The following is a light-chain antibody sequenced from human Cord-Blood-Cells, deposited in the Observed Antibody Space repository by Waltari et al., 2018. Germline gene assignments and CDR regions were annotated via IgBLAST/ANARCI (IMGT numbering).Light chain of an antibody. CDR1: QSVSSY. V-gene: IGKV3-11*01. J-gene: IGKJ2*01. Sequence: EIVLTQSPAPHPLSPGERAPPSCRASQSVSSYLAWYHQKPGQAPRLLIYDASNMATGIPARFSGSGSGTDFTLTISSLEPEDFAVYYCQQRSNWPYTFGQGTKLEIK. CDR2: DAS. CDR3: QQRSNWPYT.